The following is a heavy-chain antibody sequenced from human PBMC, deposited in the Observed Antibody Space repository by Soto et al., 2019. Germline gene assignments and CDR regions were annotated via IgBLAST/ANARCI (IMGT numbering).Heavy chain of an antibody. V-gene: IGHV4-59*02. CDR3: VRRNYFESSCYNAFDY. Sequence: QVQLQESGPGLVKPSETLSLTCQVSGASVGGHYWSWIRQPPGKGLEWIGFVDSTGSTKTITFLKSRVTFSIDKSIIQFSRRLRSVSAADTAVYFCVRRNYFESSCYNAFDYWGQGILVTVSP. CDR2: VDSTGST. CDR1: GASVGGHY. D-gene: IGHD3-22*01. J-gene: IGHJ4*02.